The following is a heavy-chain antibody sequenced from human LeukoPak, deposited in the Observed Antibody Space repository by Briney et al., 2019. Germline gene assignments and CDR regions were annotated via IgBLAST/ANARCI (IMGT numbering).Heavy chain of an antibody. CDR1: GFPLSIYG. J-gene: IGHJ6*04. CDR3: AKDPEQLLPLHGMDV. CDR2: ISYEGCNK. V-gene: IGHV3-30*18. Sequence: GGSLRLSCAASGFPLSIYGMHGVRRARGRGREGVAHISYEGCNKQYADSVKGRFSISRDNSKNTLYLQMNNLKAEDTAVYYCAKDPEQLLPLHGMDVWGKGTTVTVSS. D-gene: IGHD6-19*01.